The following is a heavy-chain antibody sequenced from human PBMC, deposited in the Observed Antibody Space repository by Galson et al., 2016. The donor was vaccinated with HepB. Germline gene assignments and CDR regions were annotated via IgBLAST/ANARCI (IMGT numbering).Heavy chain of an antibody. D-gene: IGHD6-6*01. CDR2: ISYDGGKK. Sequence: SLRLSCAASGFTFSGYGMHWVRQAPGKGLEWVAVISYDGGKKYYADSVKSRFMISRDNSRNTLYLQMNSLRIEDTAVYYCAKVYTKSSYNWFDPWGQGTLVTVSS. J-gene: IGHJ5*02. CDR3: AKVYTKSSYNWFDP. V-gene: IGHV3-30*18. CDR1: GFTFSGYG.